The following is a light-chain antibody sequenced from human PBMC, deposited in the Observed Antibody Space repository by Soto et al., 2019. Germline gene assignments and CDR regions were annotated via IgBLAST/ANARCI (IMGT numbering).Light chain of an antibody. V-gene: IGKV1-5*03. CDR2: KAT. CDR1: QNIGSW. J-gene: IGKJ2*01. Sequence: DIQMTQSPSTLSASVGDGVTITCRASQNIGSWLAWYQQKPGEAPKLLISKATNLQSGVPSRFSGSGSGTAFSLTISSLQPVDSATYFCQQYNDFQYSFGPGTK. CDR3: QQYNDFQYS.